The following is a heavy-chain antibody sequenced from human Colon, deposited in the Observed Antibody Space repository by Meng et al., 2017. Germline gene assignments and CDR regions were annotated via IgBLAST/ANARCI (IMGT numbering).Heavy chain of an antibody. J-gene: IGHJ5*02. CDR2: VNYYNGDT. D-gene: IGHD6-25*01. CDR3: AKADVLAASHP. V-gene: IGHV1-18*01. Sequence: VQLVQSEAEVKNPGGSVKVSGKVSGYSYGISWVGQAPGQGLEWMGWVNYYNGDTDYPQKFQGRLTMTTDTSASTAYMELRSLTSDDTAVYYCAKADVLAASHPWGQGTLVTVSS. CDR1: GYSYG.